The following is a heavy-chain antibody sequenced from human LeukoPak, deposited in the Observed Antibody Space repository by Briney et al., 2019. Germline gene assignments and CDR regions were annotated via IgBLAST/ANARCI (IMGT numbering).Heavy chain of an antibody. Sequence: GESLKICCKGSCYSFPTYWIGWVRQMPGKGLEWMGIIYPGDSDTSYSPYFEGQVTISADKSGSTAYLQWSSLKASDTAMYYCARGPPAAYWGQGTLVTVSS. CDR3: ARGPPAAY. CDR1: CYSFPTYW. J-gene: IGHJ4*02. D-gene: IGHD1-14*01. CDR2: IYPGDSDT. V-gene: IGHV5-51*01.